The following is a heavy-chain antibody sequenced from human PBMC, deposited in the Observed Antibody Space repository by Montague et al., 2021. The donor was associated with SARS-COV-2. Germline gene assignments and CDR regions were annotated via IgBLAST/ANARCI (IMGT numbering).Heavy chain of an antibody. J-gene: IGHJ3*02. V-gene: IGHV4-59*01. CDR2: IYYSGST. Sequence: SETLSLTCTVSGGSISSYYWSWIRQPPGKGLEWIGYIYYSGSTNYNPSLRSRVTISVDTSKNQFSLKLSSVTAADTAVYYCARGSGWMGNAFDIWGQGTMVTVPS. CDR3: ARGSGWMGNAFDI. CDR1: GGSISSYY. D-gene: IGHD6-19*01.